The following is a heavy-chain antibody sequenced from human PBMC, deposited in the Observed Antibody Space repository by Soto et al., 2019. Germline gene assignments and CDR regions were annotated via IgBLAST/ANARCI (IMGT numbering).Heavy chain of an antibody. Sequence: QVQLVQSGAEVKKPGASVKVSCKASGYTFTAYYMHWLRQAPGQGLEWMGWINPNSGGTNYAQRCQGRVTVTNGTALSTTDVGLSSLGSGDTAVYYCARGDFDRSGNYNAGWFAPWGQGTLGIVSS. D-gene: IGHD3-22*01. CDR1: GYTFTAYY. J-gene: IGHJ5*02. CDR3: ARGDFDRSGNYNAGWFAP. CDR2: INPNSGGT. V-gene: IGHV1-2*02.